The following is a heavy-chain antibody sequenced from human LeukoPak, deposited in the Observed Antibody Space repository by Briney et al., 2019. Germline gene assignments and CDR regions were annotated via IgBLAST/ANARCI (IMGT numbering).Heavy chain of an antibody. Sequence: PSETLSLTCAVYGGSFSGYYWSWIRQPPGKGLEWIGEINHSGSTNYNPSLKSRVTISVDTSKNQFSLELSSVTAADTAVYYCASKDGYCSSTSCLTYYYGMDVWGQGTTVTVSS. D-gene: IGHD2-2*01. CDR1: GGSFSGYY. J-gene: IGHJ6*02. CDR2: INHSGST. V-gene: IGHV4-34*01. CDR3: ASKDGYCSSTSCLTYYYGMDV.